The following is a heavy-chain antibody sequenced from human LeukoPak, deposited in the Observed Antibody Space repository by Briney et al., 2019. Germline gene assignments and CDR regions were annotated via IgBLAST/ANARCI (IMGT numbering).Heavy chain of an antibody. V-gene: IGHV4-39*07. CDR3: ARWTYGMATISEAFDI. Sequence: PSETLSLTCTVSGGSISSSSYYWGWIRQPPGKGLEWIGSIYYSGSTYYNPSLKSRVTISVDTSKNQFSLKLSSVTAADTAVYYCARWTYGMATISEAFDIWGQGTMVTVSS. CDR1: GGSISSSSYY. J-gene: IGHJ3*02. CDR2: IYYSGST. D-gene: IGHD5-24*01.